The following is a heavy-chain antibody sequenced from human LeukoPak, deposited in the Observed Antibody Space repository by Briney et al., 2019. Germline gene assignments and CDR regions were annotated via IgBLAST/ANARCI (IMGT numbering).Heavy chain of an antibody. CDR3: AKAPYYYDSSGYWGHFQH. D-gene: IGHD3-22*01. CDR2: IRYDGSNK. CDR1: GFTFSSYG. J-gene: IGHJ1*01. Sequence: GGSLRLSCAASGFTFSSYGMHWVRQAPGKGLEWVAFIRYDGSNKYYADSVKGRFTISRDNSKNTLYLQMNSLRAEDTAVYYCAKAPYYYDSSGYWGHFQHWGQGTLVTVSS. V-gene: IGHV3-30*02.